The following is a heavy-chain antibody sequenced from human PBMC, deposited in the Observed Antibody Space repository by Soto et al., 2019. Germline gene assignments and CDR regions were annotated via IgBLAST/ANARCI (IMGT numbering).Heavy chain of an antibody. J-gene: IGHJ4*02. Sequence: ASVKVSCKASGGTFSSYAISWVRQAPGQGLEWMGGINPIFGTANYAQKFQGRVTMTANESTSTAYMELSSLRSEDTAVYYCARRVEYSSGWYNYFDYWGQGTLVTVSS. CDR2: INPIFGTA. CDR1: GGTFSSYA. CDR3: ARRVEYSSGWYNYFDY. D-gene: IGHD6-19*01. V-gene: IGHV1-69*13.